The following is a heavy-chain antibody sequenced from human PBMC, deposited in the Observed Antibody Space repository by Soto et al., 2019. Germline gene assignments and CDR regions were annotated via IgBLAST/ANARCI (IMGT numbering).Heavy chain of an antibody. V-gene: IGHV1-8*01. CDR3: ARAYSSSSGYYYYYMDV. Sequence: VKVSCKASGYTFTSYDINWVRQATGQGLEWMGWMNPNSGNTGYAQKFQGRVTMTRNTSISTAYMELSSLRSEDTAVYYCARAYSSSSGYYYYYMDVWGKGTTVTVSS. CDR2: MNPNSGNT. D-gene: IGHD6-6*01. CDR1: GYTFTSYD. J-gene: IGHJ6*03.